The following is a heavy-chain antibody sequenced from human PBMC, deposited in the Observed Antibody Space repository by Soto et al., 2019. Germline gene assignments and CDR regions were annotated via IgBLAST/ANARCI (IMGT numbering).Heavy chain of an antibody. CDR2: IYPGDSDT. CDR1: GYSFTSYW. J-gene: IGHJ6*02. V-gene: IGHV5-51*01. CDR3: ARLGGYVSDDPFYYYYYGMDV. D-gene: IGHD5-12*01. Sequence: GESLKISCKGSGYSFTSYWIGWVRQLPGKGLEWMGIIYPGDSDTRYSPSFQGQVTISADKSISTAYLQWSSLKASDTAMYYCARLGGYVSDDPFYYYYYGMDVWGQGTTVTVSS.